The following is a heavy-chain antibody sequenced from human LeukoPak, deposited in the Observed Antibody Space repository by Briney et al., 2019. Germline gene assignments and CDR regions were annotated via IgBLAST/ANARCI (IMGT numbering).Heavy chain of an antibody. D-gene: IGHD3-10*01. CDR2: MYNSGST. Sequence: PSETLSLTCTVSGGSISSYYWSWIRQPPGKGLEWIGYMYNSGSTSYNPSLKSRVTISVDTSKNQFSLKLSSVTAADTAVYYCASYYYGSGTYDYWGQGTLVTVSS. CDR3: ASYYYGSGTYDY. CDR1: GGSISSYY. J-gene: IGHJ4*02. V-gene: IGHV4-59*08.